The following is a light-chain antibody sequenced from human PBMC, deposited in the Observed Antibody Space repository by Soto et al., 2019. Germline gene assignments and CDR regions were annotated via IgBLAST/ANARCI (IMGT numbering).Light chain of an antibody. V-gene: IGKV3-11*01. Sequence: SQSVSSYLAWYQQKPGQAPRLLIYDASNRATGIPARFSGSGSGTDFTLTINSLEPEDFAVYYCQQRSNWPSITFGQGTRLEIK. J-gene: IGKJ5*01. CDR3: QQRSNWPSIT. CDR2: DAS. CDR1: QSVSSY.